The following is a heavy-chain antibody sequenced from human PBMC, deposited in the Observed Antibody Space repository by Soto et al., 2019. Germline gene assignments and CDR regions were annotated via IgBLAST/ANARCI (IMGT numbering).Heavy chain of an antibody. V-gene: IGHV3-66*01. D-gene: IGHD6-13*01. CDR1: XXTXXSXY. CDR2: IYSGGST. Sequence: LXLSXAASXXTXXSXYMSWVRQAPGKGLEWVSAIYSGGSTYYADSVKGRFTISRDNSKNTLYLQMNSLRAEDTAVYYCARGPRTNSSSWYWGQGTLVTVSS. CDR3: ARGPRTNSSSWY. J-gene: IGHJ4*02.